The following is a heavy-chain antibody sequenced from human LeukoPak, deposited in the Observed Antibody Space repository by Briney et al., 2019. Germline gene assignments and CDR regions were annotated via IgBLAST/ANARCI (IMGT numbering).Heavy chain of an antibody. Sequence: ASVTVSCKASGYTFTTHDINWVRQATGQGREWLGWMSPNSGDTGYAQKFQGRVAMTSDSSISTAYMELSSLRSEDTAIYYCVRTPPNWGFDYWGQGTLVTVSS. J-gene: IGHJ4*02. CDR2: MSPNSGDT. CDR1: GYTFTTHD. D-gene: IGHD7-27*01. CDR3: VRTPPNWGFDY. V-gene: IGHV1-8*01.